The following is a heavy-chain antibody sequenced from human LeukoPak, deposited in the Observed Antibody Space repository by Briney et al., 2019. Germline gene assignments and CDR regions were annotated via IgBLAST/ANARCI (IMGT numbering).Heavy chain of an antibody. J-gene: IGHJ4*02. CDR3: ARSGSYYDSSGYYFDY. CDR1: GCTFSTYW. CDR2: IKHVGSEK. V-gene: IGHV3-7*01. Sequence: GGSLRLSCAASGCTFSTYWMSWVRQAPGKGLEWVANIKHVGSEKYYVDSVKGRFTISRDNARNSLYLQMNSLRAEDTAVYYCARSGSYYDSSGYYFDYWGQGALVTVSS. D-gene: IGHD3-22*01.